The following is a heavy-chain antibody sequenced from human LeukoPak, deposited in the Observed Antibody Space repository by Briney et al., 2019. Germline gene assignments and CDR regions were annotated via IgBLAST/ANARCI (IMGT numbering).Heavy chain of an antibody. V-gene: IGHV4-59*01. CDR1: GGSISSYY. Sequence: SETLSLTCTVSGGSISSYYWSWIRQPPGKGLEWIGYIYYSGSTNYNPSLKSRVTISVDTSKNQFSLKLSSVTAADTAVYYCARAQGYCSSTSCYAIRRFDYWGQGTLDTVSS. CDR3: ARAQGYCSSTSCYAIRRFDY. CDR2: IYYSGST. J-gene: IGHJ4*02. D-gene: IGHD2-2*01.